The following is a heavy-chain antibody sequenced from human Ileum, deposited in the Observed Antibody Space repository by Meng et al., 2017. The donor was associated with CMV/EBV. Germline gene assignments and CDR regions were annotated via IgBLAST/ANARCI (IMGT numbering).Heavy chain of an antibody. CDR1: GFTFSTYS. Sequence: GESLKISCAASGFTFSTYSMNWVRQAPGKGLEWVSSISPTGIYIYYTDSVKGRFTISRDNAANSLYLQMNSLRDEDTAVYYCAGGEVGHCKDGVCYTRWFDPWGQGTRVTVSS. V-gene: IGHV3-21*01. D-gene: IGHD2-8*01. CDR3: AGGEVGHCKDGVCYTRWFDP. J-gene: IGHJ5*02. CDR2: ISPTGIYI.